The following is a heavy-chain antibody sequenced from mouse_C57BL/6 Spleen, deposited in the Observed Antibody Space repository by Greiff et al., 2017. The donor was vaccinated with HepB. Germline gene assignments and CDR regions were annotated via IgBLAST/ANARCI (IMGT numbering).Heavy chain of an antibody. J-gene: IGHJ4*01. CDR3: ARDPYYYGSSSAMDY. D-gene: IGHD1-1*01. Sequence: EVQLQESGPGLVKPSQSLSLTCSVTGYSITSGYYWNWIRQFPGNKLEWMGYISYDGSNNYNPSLKNRISITRDTSKNQFFLKLNSVTTEDTATYYCARDPYYYGSSSAMDYWGQGTSVTVSS. CDR2: ISYDGSN. CDR1: GYSITSGYY. V-gene: IGHV3-6*01.